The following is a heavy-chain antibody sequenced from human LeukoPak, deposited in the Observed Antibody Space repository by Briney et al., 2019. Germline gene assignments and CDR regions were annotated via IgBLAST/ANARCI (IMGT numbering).Heavy chain of an antibody. CDR2: ISGSGGST. D-gene: IGHD2-21*02. V-gene: IGHV3-23*01. J-gene: IGHJ3*02. CDR3: ARAYCGGDCYSKPHDAFDI. CDR1: GFTFSSYA. Sequence: GGSLRLSCAASGFTFSSYAMSWVRQAPGKGLDWVSAISGSGGSTYHADSGKGRFTISRDNSKNTLYLQMNSLRAEDTAVYYCARAYCGGDCYSKPHDAFDIRGQGTMVTVSS.